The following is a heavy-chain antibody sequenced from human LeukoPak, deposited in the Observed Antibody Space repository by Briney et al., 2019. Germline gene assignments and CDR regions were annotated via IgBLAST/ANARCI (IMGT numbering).Heavy chain of an antibody. J-gene: IGHJ4*02. CDR3: ARGREEYYDFWSGRMRYYFDY. CDR1: GFTFSTYW. CDR2: ISSSSSTI. D-gene: IGHD3-3*01. Sequence: GGSLRLSCAASGFTFSTYWMSWVRQAPGKGLEWVSYISSSSSTIYYADSVKGRFTISRDNAKNSLYLQMNSLRAEDTAVYYCARGREEYYDFWSGRMRYYFDYWGQGTLVTVSS. V-gene: IGHV3-48*01.